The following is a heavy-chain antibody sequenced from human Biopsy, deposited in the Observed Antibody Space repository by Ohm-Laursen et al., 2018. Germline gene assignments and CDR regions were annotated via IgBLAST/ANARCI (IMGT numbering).Heavy chain of an antibody. D-gene: IGHD3-3*01. J-gene: IGHJ4*02. Sequence: SVKVSGKVSGYTFTTYGISWVRQAPGQGLEWMGWISPYNGNTDSAQKVQGRVTMTTDTSTSTVYMELRSLRSDDTAVYYCARDRRTISGVLTDFDYWGQGTLVTVSS. CDR1: GYTFTTYG. CDR3: ARDRRTISGVLTDFDY. CDR2: ISPYNGNT. V-gene: IGHV1-18*01.